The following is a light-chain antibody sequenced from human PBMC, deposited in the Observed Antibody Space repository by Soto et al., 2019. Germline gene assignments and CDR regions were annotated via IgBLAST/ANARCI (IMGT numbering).Light chain of an antibody. CDR2: GAS. V-gene: IGKV3-20*01. J-gene: IGKJ1*01. CDR1: QSVRSDY. CDR3: QQYGSSPRT. Sequence: EIVLTQTPGTLSLSPGERATLSCRASQSVRSDYLAWYQQKPGQAPRLHIYGASTRATGIPDRFTGSGSGTDFTLTISRLEPEDFAVYYCQQYGSSPRTFGQGTMADI.